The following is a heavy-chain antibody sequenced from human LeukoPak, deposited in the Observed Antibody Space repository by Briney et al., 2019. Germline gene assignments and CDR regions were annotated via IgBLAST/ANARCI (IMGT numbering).Heavy chain of an antibody. CDR3: ARSEAYYYMDV. CDR2: LSGSGITT. Sequence: GGSLRLSCAASGFTFSNSAMSWVRQAPGKGLEWVSTLSGSGITTYYADSVKGRFTISRDNSKNTLYLQMNSLRAEDTAVYYCARSEAYYYMDVWGKGTTVTVSS. V-gene: IGHV3-23*01. CDR1: GFTFSNSA. J-gene: IGHJ6*03.